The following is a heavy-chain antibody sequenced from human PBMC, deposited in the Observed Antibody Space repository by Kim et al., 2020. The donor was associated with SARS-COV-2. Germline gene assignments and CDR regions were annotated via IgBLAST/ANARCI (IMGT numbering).Heavy chain of an antibody. CDR3: ARHLPVTTVTFYWYFDL. CDR1: GFTFGNSA. Sequence: GGSLRLSCTASGFTFGNSAMSWVRQAPGKGLEWVSGIFGSGSGTYYADSMKGRVRISRDNFQSTLYLQMDNLRTEDTAVYYCARHLPVTTVTFYWYFDLWGRGTLVTVSS. D-gene: IGHD2-21*02. V-gene: IGHV3-23*01. J-gene: IGHJ2*01. CDR2: IFGSGSGT.